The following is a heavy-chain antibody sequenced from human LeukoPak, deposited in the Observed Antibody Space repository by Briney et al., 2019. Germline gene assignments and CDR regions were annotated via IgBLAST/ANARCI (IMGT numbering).Heavy chain of an antibody. D-gene: IGHD6-19*01. CDR1: GFTFSSYA. J-gene: IGHJ4*02. Sequence: GGSLRLSCSASGFTFSSYAMHWVRQAPGKGLEYVSAISSNGGSTYHADSVKGRFTISRDNSKNTLYLQMSSLRAEDTAVYYCVNLAVAGTDYWGQGTLVTVSS. CDR3: VNLAVAGTDY. CDR2: ISSNGGST. V-gene: IGHV3-64D*06.